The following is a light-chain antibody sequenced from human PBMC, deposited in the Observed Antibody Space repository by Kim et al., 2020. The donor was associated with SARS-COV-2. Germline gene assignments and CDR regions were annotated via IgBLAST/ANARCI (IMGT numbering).Light chain of an antibody. J-gene: IGKJ2*01. CDR2: GAS. CDR3: QQSSGPPPT. Sequence: DIQMTQSPSSLSASVGDRVTITCRASQSINTYLNWYQQKPGKVPKLLISGASSLQSGVPSRFSGSGSGTDFTLIINNLQPEDFAIYYCQQSSGPPPTFGQGTKLEI. CDR1: QSINTY. V-gene: IGKV1-39*01.